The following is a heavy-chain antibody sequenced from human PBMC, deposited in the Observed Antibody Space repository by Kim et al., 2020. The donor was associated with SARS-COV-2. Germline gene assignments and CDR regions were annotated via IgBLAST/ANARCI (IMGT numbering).Heavy chain of an antibody. CDR3: ARDNYLEYSSLGPAGYYYYYGMDV. V-gene: IGHV4-61*01. CDR1: GGSVSSGSYY. D-gene: IGHD6-13*01. Sequence: SETLSLTCTVSGGSVSSGSYYWSWIRQPPGKGLEWIGYIYYSGSTNYNPSLKSRVTISLDTSKNQFSLKLSSVTAADTAVYYCARDNYLEYSSLGPAGYYYYYGMDVWGQGTTVTVSS. CDR2: IYYSGST. J-gene: IGHJ6*02.